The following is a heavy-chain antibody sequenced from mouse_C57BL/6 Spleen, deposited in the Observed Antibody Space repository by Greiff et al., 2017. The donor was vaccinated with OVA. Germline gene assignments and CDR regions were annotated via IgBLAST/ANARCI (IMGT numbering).Heavy chain of an antibody. CDR2: IWTGGGT. CDR1: GFSLTSYA. D-gene: IGHD2-4*01. CDR3: ARNLEGLYDYDGNFDY. Sequence: QVQLQQSGPGLVAPSQSLSITCTVSGFSLTSYAISWVRQPPGKGLEWLGVIWTGGGTNYNSALKSRLSISKDNSKSQVFLKMNSLQTDDTARYYCARNLEGLYDYDGNFDYWGQGTTLTVSS. V-gene: IGHV2-9-1*01. J-gene: IGHJ2*01.